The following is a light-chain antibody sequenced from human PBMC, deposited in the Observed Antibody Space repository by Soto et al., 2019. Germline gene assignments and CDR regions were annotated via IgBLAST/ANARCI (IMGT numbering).Light chain of an antibody. CDR3: HQYTNWLALT. V-gene: IGKV3-15*01. CDR2: DAS. CDR1: QTVGSN. Sequence: EIVMTQSPATLSVAPGEIATLSCRSSQTVGSNLAWYQQKPGQPPRLLIYDASTRATGIPVRFRGSGSGTQFTLTISSLQSEDSAVYYCHQYTNWLALTFGGGTKVDIK. J-gene: IGKJ4*01.